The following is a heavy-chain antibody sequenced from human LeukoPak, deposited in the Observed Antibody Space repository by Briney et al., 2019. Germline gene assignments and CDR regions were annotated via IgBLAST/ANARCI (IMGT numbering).Heavy chain of an antibody. CDR1: GFTFSSYS. CDR2: ISSSSSTI. D-gene: IGHD6-6*01. CDR3: ARAFRAEYSSSSLVFGY. J-gene: IGHJ4*02. Sequence: GGSLRLSCAASGFTFSSYSMNWVRQAPGKGLEWVSYISSSSSTIYYADSVKGRFTISRDNAKNSLYLQMNSLRAEDTAVYYCARAFRAEYSSSSLVFGYWGQGTLVTVSS. V-gene: IGHV3-48*01.